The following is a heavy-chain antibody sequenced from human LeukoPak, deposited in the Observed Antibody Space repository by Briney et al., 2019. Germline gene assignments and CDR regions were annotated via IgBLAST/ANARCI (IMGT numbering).Heavy chain of an antibody. J-gene: IGHJ4*01. CDR2: INHSGST. D-gene: IGHD2/OR15-2a*01. CDR1: GGSFSGYC. Sequence: PSETLSLTCAVYGGSFSGYCWSWIRQPPGKGLEWIGKINHSGSTNYNPSLKSRVTISVDTSKNQFSLKVSSVTAADTAVYYCARDKIGGINFDYWGQGTLITVSA. V-gene: IGHV4-34*01. CDR3: ARDKIGGINFDY.